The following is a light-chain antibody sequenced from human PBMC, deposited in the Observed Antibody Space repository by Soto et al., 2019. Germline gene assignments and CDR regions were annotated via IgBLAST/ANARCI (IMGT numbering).Light chain of an antibody. CDR3: QHYDNWYN. Sequence: EIVMTQSPATLSVSPGERVTLSCRASQSVSSDLAWYQKRPGQAPRLLIYDASTRATGIPTRFSGSGSGTEFTLTISSLQSEDFAIYYCQHYDNWYNFGQGTKLEIK. CDR2: DAS. J-gene: IGKJ2*01. V-gene: IGKV3D-15*01. CDR1: QSVSSD.